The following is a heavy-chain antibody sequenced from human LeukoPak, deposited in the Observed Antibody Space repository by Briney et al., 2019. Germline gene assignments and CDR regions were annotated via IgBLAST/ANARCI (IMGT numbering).Heavy chain of an antibody. D-gene: IGHD3/OR15-3a*01. CDR2: TYYSGST. J-gene: IGHJ2*01. V-gene: IGHV4-59*01. CDR1: GGSISSYY. CDR3: ARGLDGAPAYWYFDL. Sequence: SETLSLTCTVSGGSISSYYWSWIRQPPGKGLEWIGYTYYSGSTNYNPSLKSRVTISVDTSKNQFSLKLSSVTAADTAVYYCARGLDGAPAYWYFDLWGRGTLVTVS.